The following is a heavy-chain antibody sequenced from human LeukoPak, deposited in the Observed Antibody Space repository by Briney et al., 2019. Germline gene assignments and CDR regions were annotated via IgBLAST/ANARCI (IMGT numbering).Heavy chain of an antibody. Sequence: SETLSLTCTVSGGSISSGGYYWSWIRQHPGKGLEWIGYIYYSGSTYYNPSLKSRVTISVDTSKNQFSLKLSSVTAADTAVYYCGRAASDYDILTGYIPAPFDYWGQGTLVTVSS. V-gene: IGHV4-31*03. CDR3: GRAASDYDILTGYIPAPFDY. D-gene: IGHD3-9*01. CDR2: IYYSGST. J-gene: IGHJ4*02. CDR1: GGSISSGGYY.